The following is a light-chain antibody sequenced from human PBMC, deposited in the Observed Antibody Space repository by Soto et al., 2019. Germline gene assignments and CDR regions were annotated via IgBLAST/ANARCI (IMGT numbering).Light chain of an antibody. CDR3: SSSTSSSTLG. Sequence: QSALTQPASVSGSPGQSITISCTGTSSDVGGYNYVSWYQQHPGKAPKLMIYDVSNRPSGVSNRFSGSKSGNTASLTISWLQAEDEADYYCSSSTSSSTLGFGTGTKVTVL. CDR1: SSDVGGYNY. J-gene: IGLJ1*01. V-gene: IGLV2-14*01. CDR2: DVS.